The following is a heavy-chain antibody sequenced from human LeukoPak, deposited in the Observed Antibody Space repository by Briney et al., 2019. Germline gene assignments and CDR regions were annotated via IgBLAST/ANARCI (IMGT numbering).Heavy chain of an antibody. CDR1: GVSISAYY. CDR3: ASRTGRNYYGMDV. V-gene: IGHV4-59*01. CDR2: VHYSGTT. D-gene: IGHD1-1*01. J-gene: IGHJ6*02. Sequence: SETLSLTCTVSGVSISAYYWSWIRQSPGNGLAGIGSVHYSGTTNYNSSLNSRVTISVDTSKNQFSLKLSSVTAADTAVYYCASRTGRNYYGMDVWGQGTTVTVSS.